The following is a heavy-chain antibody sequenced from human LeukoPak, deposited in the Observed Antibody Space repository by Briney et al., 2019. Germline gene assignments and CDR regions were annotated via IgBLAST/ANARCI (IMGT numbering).Heavy chain of an antibody. V-gene: IGHV1-69*01. D-gene: IGHD3-9*01. CDR1: GGTFITYA. J-gene: IGHJ6*01. CDR3: ARGFEAMPYYYYHALDV. CDR2: IIPLFRTA. Sequence: SVKVSCKSAGGTFITYAISWVRQAPGQGLEWMGGIIPLFRTANYAHKFQGRVRITADESTTTAHMELSSLRSEDTAMYYCARGFEAMPYYYYHALDVWGQGTTVTVSS.